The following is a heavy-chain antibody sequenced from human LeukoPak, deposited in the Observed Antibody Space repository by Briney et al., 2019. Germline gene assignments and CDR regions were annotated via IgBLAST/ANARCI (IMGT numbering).Heavy chain of an antibody. Sequence: PSETLSLTCSVSGGSISSGGYYWSWIRQHPGKGLEWIGYIYYSGNTNYNPSLKNRVSISVDTSKNQFSLKLSSVTAADTAVYYCARGWGYCSSTSCYKVGYYYYGMDVWGQGTTVTVSS. V-gene: IGHV4-31*03. CDR2: IYYSGNT. J-gene: IGHJ6*02. CDR1: GGSISSGGYY. D-gene: IGHD2-2*02. CDR3: ARGWGYCSSTSCYKVGYYYYGMDV.